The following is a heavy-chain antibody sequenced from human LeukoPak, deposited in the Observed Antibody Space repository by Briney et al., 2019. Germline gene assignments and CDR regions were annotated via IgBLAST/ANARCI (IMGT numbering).Heavy chain of an antibody. J-gene: IGHJ5*02. CDR1: GFPFSSSW. Sequence: GGSLRLSCAASGFPFSSSWVHWVRQAPGKGLEWVSSISSSNSHIYYADSVKGRFTISRDNAKNSLYLQMNSLRAEDTAVYYCARLSFLDWFDPWGQGTLVTVSS. CDR2: ISSSNSHI. V-gene: IGHV3-21*01. CDR3: ARLSFLDWFDP. D-gene: IGHD3-3*02.